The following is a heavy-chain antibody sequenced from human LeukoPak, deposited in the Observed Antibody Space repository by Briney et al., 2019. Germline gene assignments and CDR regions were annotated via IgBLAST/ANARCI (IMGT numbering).Heavy chain of an antibody. Sequence: SQTLSLTCTVSGGSISSGNYWWSWIRQHPGKGLEWIGYIYYSGSTLYNPSLQSRASISVDTSKNQFSLRLNSVTAADTAVYYCAISDGYCSSTTCYNPFDYWGQGTLVTVSS. CDR1: GGSISSGNYW. V-gene: IGHV4-31*03. J-gene: IGHJ4*02. CDR2: IYYSGST. D-gene: IGHD2-2*02. CDR3: AISDGYCSSTTCYNPFDY.